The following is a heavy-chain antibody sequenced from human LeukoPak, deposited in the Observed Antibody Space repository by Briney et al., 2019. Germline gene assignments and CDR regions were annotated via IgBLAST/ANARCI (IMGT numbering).Heavy chain of an antibody. CDR1: GGSFSGYY. CDR2: INHSGST. J-gene: IGHJ5*02. CDR3: ARSPPPGSGSYYYGTYNWFDP. V-gene: IGHV4-34*01. Sequence: KASETLSLTCAVYGGSFSGYYWSWIRQPPGKGLEWIGEINHSGSTNYNPSLKSRVTMSVDTSKNQFSLKLSSVTAADTAVYYCARSPPPGSGSYYYGTYNWFDPWGQGTLVTVSS. D-gene: IGHD3-10*01.